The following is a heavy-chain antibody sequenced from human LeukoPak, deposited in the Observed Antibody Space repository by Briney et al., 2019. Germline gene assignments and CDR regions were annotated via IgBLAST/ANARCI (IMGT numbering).Heavy chain of an antibody. CDR3: ARGRITMVRGVPYFDY. CDR1: GGSISSYY. J-gene: IGHJ4*02. V-gene: IGHV4-59*01. D-gene: IGHD3-10*01. CDR2: IYYSGST. Sequence: SETLSLTCTAAGGSISSYYWSWIRQPPGKGLGWIGYIYYSGSTNYNPSLKSRVTISVDTSKNQFSLKLSSVTAADTAVYYCARGRITMVRGVPYFDYWGQGTLVTVSS.